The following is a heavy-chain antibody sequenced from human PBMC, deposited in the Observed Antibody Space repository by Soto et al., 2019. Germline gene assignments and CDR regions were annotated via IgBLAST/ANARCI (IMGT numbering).Heavy chain of an antibody. J-gene: IGHJ5*02. D-gene: IGHD5-18*01. Sequence: EVQLVESGGGLIPPGGSLRLSCAASGFLVNSAYMTWVRQAPGKGLEWLSMINSDGSTLYAESVKGRFTISRDNSKNRLDLHMNSLRAEDSAMYYCARSGYSCAWGSWGQGTLVIVTS. CDR2: INSDGST. CDR3: ARSGYSCAWGS. CDR1: GFLVNSAY. V-gene: IGHV3-53*01.